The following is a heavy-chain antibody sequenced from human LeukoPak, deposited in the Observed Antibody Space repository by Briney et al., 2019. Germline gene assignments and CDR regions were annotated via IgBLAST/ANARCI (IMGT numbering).Heavy chain of an antibody. CDR1: GYTFTSYG. Sequence: ASVKVSCKASGYTFTSYGISWVRQAPGQGLEWMGGIIPIFGTANYAQKFQGRVTITTDESTSTAYMELSSLRSEDTAVYYCARGGTGEGNYVGGAYYYYYYMDVWGKGTTVTVSS. D-gene: IGHD3-16*01. CDR3: ARGGTGEGNYVGGAYYYYYYMDV. J-gene: IGHJ6*03. V-gene: IGHV1-69*05. CDR2: IIPIFGTA.